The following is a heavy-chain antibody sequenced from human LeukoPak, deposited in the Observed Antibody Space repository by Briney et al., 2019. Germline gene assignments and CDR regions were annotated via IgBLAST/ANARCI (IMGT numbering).Heavy chain of an antibody. Sequence: GGSLRLSCAASGFTFSSYGMHWVRQAPGKGLEWVAVISYDGSNKYYADSVKGRFTISRDNSKNTLYLQMNSLRAEDTAVYYCARDLRDYGGNSGDLDYWGQGTLVTVSS. V-gene: IGHV3-30*03. D-gene: IGHD4-23*01. J-gene: IGHJ4*02. CDR2: ISYDGSNK. CDR1: GFTFSSYG. CDR3: ARDLRDYGGNSGDLDY.